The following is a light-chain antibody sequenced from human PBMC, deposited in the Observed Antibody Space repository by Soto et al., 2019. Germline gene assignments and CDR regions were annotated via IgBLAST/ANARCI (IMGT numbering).Light chain of an antibody. CDR3: QTWGTGVAV. CDR1: SGHSNYA. V-gene: IGLV4-69*01. J-gene: IGLJ7*01. Sequence: QSVLTQSPSASASLGASVKLTCTLSSGHSNYAIAWHQQLPEKGPRYLMKVTSDGSHNKGDGIPDRFSGSSSGAERYLTISSLQSEDEADYYCQTWGTGVAVFGGGTQLTVL. CDR2: VTSDGSH.